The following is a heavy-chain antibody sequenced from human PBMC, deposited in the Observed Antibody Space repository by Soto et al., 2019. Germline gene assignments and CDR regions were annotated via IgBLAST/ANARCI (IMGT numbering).Heavy chain of an antibody. CDR2: ISGSGDYT. Sequence: EVQLLESGGGLVRPGGSLRLSCAASGFAFDSYAMNWVRQAPSKGLEWVSTISGSGDYTYYTDSVKGRFTISRDNSKNMMYLQMNSLRAEDTAIYYCVKNRGLQFYFDYWGQGTLVTVSS. CDR1: GFAFDSYA. J-gene: IGHJ4*02. CDR3: VKNRGLQFYFDY. V-gene: IGHV3-23*01.